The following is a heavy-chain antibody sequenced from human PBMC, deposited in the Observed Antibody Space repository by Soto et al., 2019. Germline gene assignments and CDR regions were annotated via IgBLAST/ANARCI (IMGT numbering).Heavy chain of an antibody. V-gene: IGHV1-18*01. CDR3: ARGSAFIGLDY. Sequence: GASVKVSCKASGYTFTSYGISWVRQAPGQGLEWMGWISAYNGNTNYAQKLQGRVTISRDDTKDSLYLQMNSLRAEDTAIYYCARGSAFIGLDYLGQGTPVTVSS. CDR2: ISAYNGNT. J-gene: IGHJ4*02. D-gene: IGHD1-26*01. CDR1: GYTFTSYG.